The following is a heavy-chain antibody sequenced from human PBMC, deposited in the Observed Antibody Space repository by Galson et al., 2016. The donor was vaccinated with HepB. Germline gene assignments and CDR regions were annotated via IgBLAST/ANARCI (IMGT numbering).Heavy chain of an antibody. J-gene: IGHJ3*02. V-gene: IGHV4-34*01. Sequence: ETLSLTCAVYGGSFSGYYWSWIRQSPGKGLEWIGEINHRGGTNYNPSLKSRLTISVDTSKNQISLKLSFVTAADTAVYYCARGEFRLVRLRVFDIWGQGTMVTVSS. CDR3: ARGEFRLVRLRVFDI. CDR1: GGSFSGYY. D-gene: IGHD3-16*01. CDR2: INHRGGT.